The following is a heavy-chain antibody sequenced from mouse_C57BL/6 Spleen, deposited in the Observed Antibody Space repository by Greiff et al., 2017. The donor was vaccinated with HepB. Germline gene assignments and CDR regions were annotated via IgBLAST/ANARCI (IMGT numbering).Heavy chain of an antibody. CDR2: INPSSGYT. CDR3: ARKGNGLFDY. J-gene: IGHJ2*01. Sequence: VKLVESGAELARPGASAKMSCKASGYTFTSYTMHWVKQRPGQGLEWIGYINPSSGYTKYNQKFKDKATLTADKSSSTAYMQLSSLTSEDSAVYYCARKGNGLFDYWGQGTTLTVSS. V-gene: IGHV1-4*01. CDR1: GYTFTSYT. D-gene: IGHD1-1*02.